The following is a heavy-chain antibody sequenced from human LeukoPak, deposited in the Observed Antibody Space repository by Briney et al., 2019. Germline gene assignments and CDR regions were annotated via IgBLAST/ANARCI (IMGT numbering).Heavy chain of an antibody. J-gene: IGHJ4*02. Sequence: RASVKVSCKASGYTFTSHGISWVRQAPGQGLEWMGWISAYNGNTNYAQKLQGRVTMTTDTSTSTAYMELRSLRSDDTAVYYCARALGIAVAGNFDYWGQGTLVTVSS. CDR3: ARALGIAVAGNFDY. V-gene: IGHV1-18*01. CDR1: GYTFTSHG. CDR2: ISAYNGNT. D-gene: IGHD6-19*01.